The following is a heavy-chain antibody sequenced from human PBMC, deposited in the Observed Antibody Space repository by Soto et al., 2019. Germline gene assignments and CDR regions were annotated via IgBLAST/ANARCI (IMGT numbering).Heavy chain of an antibody. CDR3: ARQFPDAYYYDSSGYAPFDY. CDR1: GYSFTSYW. V-gene: IGHV5-51*01. Sequence: GESLKISCKGSGYSFTSYWIGWVRQMLGKGLEWMGIIYPGDSDTRYSPSFQGQVTISADKSISTAYLQWSSLKASDTAMYYCARQFPDAYYYDSSGYAPFDYWGQGTLVTVSS. D-gene: IGHD3-22*01. CDR2: IYPGDSDT. J-gene: IGHJ4*02.